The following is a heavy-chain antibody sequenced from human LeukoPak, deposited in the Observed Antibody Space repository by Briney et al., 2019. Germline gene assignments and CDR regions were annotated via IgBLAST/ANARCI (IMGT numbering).Heavy chain of an antibody. V-gene: IGHV3-11*01. J-gene: IGHJ4*02. D-gene: IGHD1-26*01. CDR1: GFTFIDYY. CDR2: ISSSGITR. Sequence: GGSLRLSWAVSGFTFIDYYMSWICQAPGKGLECVSYISSSGITRYYVDSVKGRLIISRDNAKNSLYLQMNSLGAEDTAVYYCARDAGSGSFDYWGQGTLVTVSS. CDR3: ARDAGSGSFDY.